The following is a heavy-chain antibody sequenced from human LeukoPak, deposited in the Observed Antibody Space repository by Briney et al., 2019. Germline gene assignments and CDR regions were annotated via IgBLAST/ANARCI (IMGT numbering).Heavy chain of an antibody. CDR3: ARAQRRYDFWSGYYEYYFDY. J-gene: IGHJ4*02. V-gene: IGHV4-30-4*08. Sequence: SQTLSLTCTVSGGSISSGGYYWSWIRQHPGKGLEWIGYIYYSGSTYYNPSLKSRVTISVDTSKNQFSLKLSSVTAADTAVYYCARAQRRYDFWSGYYEYYFDYWGQGTLVTVSS. CDR1: GGSISSGGYY. D-gene: IGHD3-3*01. CDR2: IYYSGST.